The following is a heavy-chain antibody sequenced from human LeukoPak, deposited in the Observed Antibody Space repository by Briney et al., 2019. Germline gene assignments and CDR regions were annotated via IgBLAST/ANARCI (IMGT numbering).Heavy chain of an antibody. D-gene: IGHD6-19*01. Sequence: GGSLRLFCAACGFTVSSNYMSWARQAPEKGLEWVSVIYSGGSTYYADSVKGRFTISRDNSKNTLYLQMNSLRADDTAVYYCARGKAAVAGYYYYYGMDVWGQGTTVTVSS. CDR2: IYSGGST. CDR1: GFTVSSNY. CDR3: ARGKAAVAGYYYYYGMDV. V-gene: IGHV3-66*01. J-gene: IGHJ6*02.